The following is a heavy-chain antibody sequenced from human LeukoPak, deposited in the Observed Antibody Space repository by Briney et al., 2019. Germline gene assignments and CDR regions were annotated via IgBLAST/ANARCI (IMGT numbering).Heavy chain of an antibody. Sequence: GGSLRLSCAASGFTFSSYSIDWVRLAPGKGLEWVSSISGSSNYRYYGDSVRGRFTVSRDNTKNSVYLQMDGLGGEDTAVYYCARKDYWTGYLDNWGRGIQVTVSS. CDR1: GFTFSSYS. CDR3: ARKDYWTGYLDN. V-gene: IGHV3-21*06. J-gene: IGHJ4*02. CDR2: ISGSSNYR. D-gene: IGHD3/OR15-3a*01.